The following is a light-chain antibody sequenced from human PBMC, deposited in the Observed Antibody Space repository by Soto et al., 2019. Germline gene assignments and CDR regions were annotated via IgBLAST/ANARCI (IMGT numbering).Light chain of an antibody. CDR1: SSNIGAGYE. CDR2: GNN. J-gene: IGLJ1*01. V-gene: IGLV1-40*01. Sequence: VLTQPPSVSGAPGQRVTISCTGSSSNIGAGYEVHWYQQLPGTAPKLLIYGNNNRPSGVPDRFSGSKSGTSASLAITGLQAEDEADYYCQSYDSSLSALYVFGTGTKLTVL. CDR3: QSYDSSLSALYV.